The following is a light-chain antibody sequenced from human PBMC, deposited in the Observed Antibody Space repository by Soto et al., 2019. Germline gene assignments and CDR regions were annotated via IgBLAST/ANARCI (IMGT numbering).Light chain of an antibody. CDR3: QQSYTLPLT. V-gene: IGKV1-39*01. Sequence: DIQMTQSPSSLSASVGDRVTITCRASQSISGYLNWYHQKPGKAPKLLIYTASNLQSGVPSRFSGSGSGTDFTLTISSLQPEDFTTYYCQQSYTLPLTFGGGTKVDI. J-gene: IGKJ4*01. CDR2: TAS. CDR1: QSISGY.